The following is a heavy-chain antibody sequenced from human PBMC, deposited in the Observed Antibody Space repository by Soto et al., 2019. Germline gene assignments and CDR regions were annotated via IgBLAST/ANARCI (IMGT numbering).Heavy chain of an antibody. V-gene: IGHV1-18*04. CDR1: GYTFTSYG. D-gene: IGHD6-13*01. Sequence: ASVKVSCKASGYTFTSYGISWVRQAPGQGLEWVGWISAYNGNTNYAQKLQGRVTMTTDTSTSTAYMELRSLRSDDTAVYYCARSGGPIAAAGSYYFDYWGQGTLVTVSS. CDR3: ARSGGPIAAAGSYYFDY. J-gene: IGHJ4*02. CDR2: ISAYNGNT.